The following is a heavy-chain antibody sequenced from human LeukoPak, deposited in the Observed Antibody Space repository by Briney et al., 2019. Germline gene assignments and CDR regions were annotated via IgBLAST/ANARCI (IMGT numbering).Heavy chain of an antibody. CDR1: GGTFSSYA. CDR3: AREGDYSIIRGKNWFDP. CDR2: IIPIFGTA. Sequence: ASVKVSCKASGGTFSSYAISWVRQAPGQGLEWMGGIIPIFGTANYAQKFQGRVTITADESTSTAYMELSSLRSEDTAVYYCAREGDYSIIRGKNWFDPWGQGTLVTVSS. V-gene: IGHV1-69*13. J-gene: IGHJ5*02. D-gene: IGHD4-11*01.